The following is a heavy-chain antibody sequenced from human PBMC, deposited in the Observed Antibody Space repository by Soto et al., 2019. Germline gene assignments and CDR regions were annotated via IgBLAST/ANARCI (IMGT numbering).Heavy chain of an antibody. CDR3: ARERYYDSSAEGWFDP. CDR1: GYTFTSYY. V-gene: IGHV1-46*01. D-gene: IGHD3-22*01. CDR2: INPSGGST. J-gene: IGHJ5*02. Sequence: ASVKVSCKASGYTFTSYYMHWVRQAPGQGLEWMGIINPSGGSTSYAQKFQGRVTMTRDTSTSTVYMELSSLRSEDTAVYYCARERYYDSSAEGWFDPWGQGTLVTVSS.